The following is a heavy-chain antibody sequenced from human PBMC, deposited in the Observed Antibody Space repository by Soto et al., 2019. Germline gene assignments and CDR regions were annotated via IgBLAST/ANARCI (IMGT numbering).Heavy chain of an antibody. Sequence: QVQLVQSGAEVKKPGSSVKVSCKASGGVFRNYAINWVRQAPGQGLEWMGGIIPVFGTADYPQKFQGRVTITADESTTTAYMELTSLKTEDTAVYFCASARWGSYSFDSWGQGTLVTVAS. CDR1: GGVFRNYA. CDR3: ASARWGSYSFDS. D-gene: IGHD1-26*01. CDR2: IIPVFGTA. J-gene: IGHJ5*01. V-gene: IGHV1-69*01.